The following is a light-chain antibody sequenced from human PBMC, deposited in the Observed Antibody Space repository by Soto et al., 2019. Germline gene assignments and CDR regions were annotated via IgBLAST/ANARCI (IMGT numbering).Light chain of an antibody. CDR2: GTN. CDR3: VLYMGGGTYV. V-gene: IGLV8-61*01. Sequence: VVTQEPSFSVSPGGTVTLTCGLSSGSVSTGHFPSWYQQTPGQAPRTLIYGTNSRSSGVPDRFSGSILGTKAALTITGAHADDESDYYCVLYMGGGTYVFGAGTKLTVL. CDR1: SGSVSTGHF. J-gene: IGLJ1*01.